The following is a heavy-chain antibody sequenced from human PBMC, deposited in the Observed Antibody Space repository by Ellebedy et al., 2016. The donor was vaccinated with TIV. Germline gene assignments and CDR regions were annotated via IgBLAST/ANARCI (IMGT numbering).Heavy chain of an antibody. D-gene: IGHD4-17*01. V-gene: IGHV3-7*01. J-gene: IGHJ3*02. Sequence: GGSLRLSCAAYGFSFRSYWMGWVRQAPGKGLEWVANINQDGSMKYFVDSVKGRFTLSRDHAKDSLYLQMNSLRVEDTAVYYCATDGSYGDYLSPTHAFVIWGQGTMVTVSS. CDR1: GFSFRSYW. CDR2: INQDGSMK. CDR3: ATDGSYGDYLSPTHAFVI.